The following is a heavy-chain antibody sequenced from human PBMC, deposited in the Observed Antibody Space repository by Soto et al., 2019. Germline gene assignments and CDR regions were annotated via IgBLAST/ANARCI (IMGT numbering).Heavy chain of an antibody. D-gene: IGHD2-15*01. CDR1: GGNFGDYV. CDR3: ARYFSAGPYYGAFDM. J-gene: IGHJ3*02. V-gene: IGHV1-69*06. CDR2: ISPIYNAA. Sequence: QVELKQSGAEVKRPGSAVRVSFEASGGNFGDYVVSWLRQATGQGPEWMGGISPIYNAANYARNFQGRLTITADKSTNTAYRELVSLRSEDTAIYYCARYFSAGPYYGAFDMWGQGTKV.